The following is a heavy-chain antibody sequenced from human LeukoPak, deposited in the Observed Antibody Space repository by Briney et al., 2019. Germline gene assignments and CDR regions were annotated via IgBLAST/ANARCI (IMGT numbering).Heavy chain of an antibody. CDR3: TTDWGVVKRLVY. J-gene: IGHJ4*02. CDR1: GFTFSSYA. D-gene: IGHD3-3*01. V-gene: IGHV3-15*01. Sequence: GGSLRLSCAASGFTFSSYAMSWVRQAPGKGLEWVGRIKSKTDGGTIDYAAPVKGRFTISRDDSKNTLYLQMNSLKTEDTAVYYCTTDWGVVKRLVYWGQGTLVTVSS. CDR2: IKSKTDGGTI.